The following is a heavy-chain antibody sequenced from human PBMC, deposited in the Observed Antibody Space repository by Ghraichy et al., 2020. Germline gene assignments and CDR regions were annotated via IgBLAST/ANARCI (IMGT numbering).Heavy chain of an antibody. CDR2: INAANDNT. Sequence: ASVKVSCKASGYTFNTYSMHWVRQAPGQRLEWMGWINAANDNTKYSQKFQGRLTITRDTSASTTYMDLGSLRSEDTAMYYRARDIGSCTGASCSFYYGMGVWGQATTVTVSS. V-gene: IGHV1-3*01. D-gene: IGHD2-15*01. CDR1: GYTFNTYS. J-gene: IGHJ6*02. CDR3: ARDIGSCTGASCSFYYGMGV.